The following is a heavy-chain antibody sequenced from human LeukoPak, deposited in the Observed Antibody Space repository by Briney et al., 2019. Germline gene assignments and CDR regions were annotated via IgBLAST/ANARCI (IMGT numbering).Heavy chain of an antibody. J-gene: IGHJ3*01. CDR1: GGSFSSHY. Sequence: SSETLSLTCTVSGGSFSSHYWSWIRQPPGKGLEWIGYIYNSGSTNYSPSLKSRVTISLDTSKNQCSLHLTSVTDADTAVYFCARDDYGVFDAFDVWGQGTVVTVSS. D-gene: IGHD4-17*01. CDR2: IYNSGST. CDR3: ARDDYGVFDAFDV. V-gene: IGHV4-59*11.